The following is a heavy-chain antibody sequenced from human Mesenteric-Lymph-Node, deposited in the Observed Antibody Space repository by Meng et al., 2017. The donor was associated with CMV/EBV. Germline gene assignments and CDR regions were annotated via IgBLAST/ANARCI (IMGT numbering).Heavy chain of an antibody. D-gene: IGHD6-13*01. CDR3: AHSSWSGVTFDY. CDR2: IYWDDDK. Sequence: CTFSGFSLSTSGVGVGWIRQPPGKALEWLALIYWDDDKRYSPSLKSRLTITKDTSKNQVVLTVTNMDPVDTATYYCAHSSWSGVTFDYWGQGTLVTVSS. V-gene: IGHV2-5*02. J-gene: IGHJ4*02. CDR1: GFSLSTSGVG.